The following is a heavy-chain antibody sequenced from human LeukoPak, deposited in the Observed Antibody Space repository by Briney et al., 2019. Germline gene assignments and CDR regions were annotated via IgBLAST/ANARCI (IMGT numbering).Heavy chain of an antibody. J-gene: IGHJ5*02. V-gene: IGHV1-2*02. CDR1: GYTFTGYY. Sequence: ASVKVSCKASGYTFTGYYMHWVRQAPGQGLEWMGWINPNSGGTNYAQKFQGRVTMTRDTSISTAYMELSRLGSEDTAVYYCARETTVVPAARGWGDWFDPWGQGTLVTVSS. D-gene: IGHD2-2*01. CDR2: INPNSGGT. CDR3: ARETTVVPAARGWGDWFDP.